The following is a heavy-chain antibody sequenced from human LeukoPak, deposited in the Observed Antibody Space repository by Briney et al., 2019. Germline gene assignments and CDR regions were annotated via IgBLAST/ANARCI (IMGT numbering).Heavy chain of an antibody. D-gene: IGHD6-13*01. Sequence: GGSLRLSCAASGFTFSSYVMSWVRQAPGKGLEWVSAISGSGGSTYYADSVKGRFTISRDNSKNTLYLQMNSLRAEDTAVYYCAKDLSAAYYYYYGMDVWGQGTTVTVSS. CDR1: GFTFSSYV. V-gene: IGHV3-23*01. CDR2: ISGSGGST. J-gene: IGHJ6*02. CDR3: AKDLSAAYYYYYGMDV.